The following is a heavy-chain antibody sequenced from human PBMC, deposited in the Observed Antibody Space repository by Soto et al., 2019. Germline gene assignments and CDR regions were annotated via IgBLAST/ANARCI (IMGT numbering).Heavy chain of an antibody. V-gene: IGHV4-59*01. J-gene: IGHJ6*03. CDR2: IYYSGST. D-gene: IGHD1-26*01. CDR1: GGSISRYY. Sequence: PSETLSLTCTVSGGSISRYYWSWIRQPPGKGLEWIGYIYYSGSTNYNPSLKSRVTISVDTSKNQFSLKLSSVTAADTAVYYCARGSGKVAKNYYYYYYMDVWGKGTTVTVSS. CDR3: ARGSGKVAKNYYYYYYMDV.